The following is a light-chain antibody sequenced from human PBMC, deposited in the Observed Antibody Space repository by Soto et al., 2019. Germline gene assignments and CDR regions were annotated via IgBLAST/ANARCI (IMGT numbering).Light chain of an antibody. J-gene: IGLJ1*01. CDR1: SSDVGGYDY. CDR3: SSYTGGNPSYV. V-gene: IGLV2-8*01. CDR2: GVT. Sequence: QSVLTQPPSASGSPGQSVTISCTGTSSDVGGYDYVSWYQQHPGKAPKLMIYGVTIRPSGVSDRFSGSKSGNTASLTVSGLQAEDEADYYCSSYTGGNPSYVFGTGTKVTV.